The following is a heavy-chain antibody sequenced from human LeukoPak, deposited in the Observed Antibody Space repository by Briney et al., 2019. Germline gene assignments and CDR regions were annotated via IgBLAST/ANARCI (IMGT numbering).Heavy chain of an antibody. Sequence: GESLKISCKGSGYSFTSYWIGWVRQMPGKGLEWMGIIYPGDSDTRYSPSFQGQVTISADKSISTAYQQWSSLKASDTAMYYCARPYCSSTSCYGYFDYWGQGTLVTVSS. V-gene: IGHV5-51*01. CDR1: GYSFTSYW. CDR3: ARPYCSSTSCYGYFDY. J-gene: IGHJ4*02. D-gene: IGHD2-2*01. CDR2: IYPGDSDT.